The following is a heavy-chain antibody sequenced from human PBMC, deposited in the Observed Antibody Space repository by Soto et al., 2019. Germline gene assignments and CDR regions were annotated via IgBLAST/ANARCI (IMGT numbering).Heavy chain of an antibody. J-gene: IGHJ4*02. CDR2: IKSDGVFI. D-gene: IGHD2-2*02. V-gene: IGHV3-74*01. CDR1: TLNFNVYW. CDR3: VASLSGAPYPFDY. Sequence: PWGSLRLSCAASTLNFNVYWIHWVRQAPGKGLVWVSRIKSDGVFINVADSLKGRFTVFRDSASHTLHLQMNSLRVEDTAVYFCVASLSGAPYPFDYWGQGILVTVSS.